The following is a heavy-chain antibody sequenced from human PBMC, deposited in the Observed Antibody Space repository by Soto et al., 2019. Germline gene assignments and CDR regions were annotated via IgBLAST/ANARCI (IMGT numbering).Heavy chain of an antibody. D-gene: IGHD6-19*01. CDR3: ARDVKSGGPDP. V-gene: IGHV3-33*01. CDR2: IWYDGSNK. CDR1: GFTFSSYG. J-gene: IGHJ5*02. Sequence: GGSLRLSCAASGFTFSSYGMHWVRQAPGKGLEWVAVIWYDGSNKYYADSVKGRFTISRDNSKSTLYLQMNSLRAEDTAVYYCARDVKSGGPDPWGQGTLVTVSS.